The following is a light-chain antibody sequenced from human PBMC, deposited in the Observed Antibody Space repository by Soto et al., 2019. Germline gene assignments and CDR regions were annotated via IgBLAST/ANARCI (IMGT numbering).Light chain of an antibody. CDR1: QSVPTS. Sequence: VLTQCPAPMCLSPGARATLSCRASQSVPTSFAWYPQKPGQAPRLPIYATSNGATGIPARFSGSGSRTDFTLTISIQAPEDFAVYYCQQRSSWPFTFGPGTKVDIK. J-gene: IGKJ3*01. CDR2: ATS. V-gene: IGKV3-11*01. CDR3: QQRSSWPFT.